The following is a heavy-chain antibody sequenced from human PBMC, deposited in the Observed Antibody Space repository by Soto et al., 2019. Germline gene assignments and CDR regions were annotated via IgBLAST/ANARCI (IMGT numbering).Heavy chain of an antibody. J-gene: IGHJ6*02. V-gene: IGHV3-30-3*01. CDR2: ISYDGGHK. D-gene: IGHD4-4*01. CDR3: SRVKTDYSNPRGPFFFYGMDV. CDR1: EFTFSSYA. Sequence: QVQLVESGGGVVHPERSLRLSCSASEFTFSSYAMHWVRQAPGQVLAWVAGISYDGGHKFYGDSVRGRCTISRDSSKTTVFLQMNSLRPEDTSAYYCSRVKTDYSNPRGPFFFYGMDVWGQGTTVTVSS.